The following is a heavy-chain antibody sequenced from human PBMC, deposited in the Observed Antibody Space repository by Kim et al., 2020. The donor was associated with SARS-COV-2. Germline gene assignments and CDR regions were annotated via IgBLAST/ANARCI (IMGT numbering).Heavy chain of an antibody. CDR2: LRQDGSQR. CDR3: TRCFDLYY. J-gene: IGHJ4*02. V-gene: IGHV3-7*03. CDR1: GFSFSTSS. Sequence: GGSLRLSCAASGFSFSTSSMSWVRQAPGKGLELVASLRQDGSQRYYVDSVKGRFTISRDNAKNSLYLQMNSLTVEDTAVYYCTRCFDLYYWGQVTMVALS.